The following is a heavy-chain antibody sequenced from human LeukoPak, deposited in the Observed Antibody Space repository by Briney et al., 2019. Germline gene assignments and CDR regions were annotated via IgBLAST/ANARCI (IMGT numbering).Heavy chain of an antibody. J-gene: IGHJ3*02. Sequence: GASVKVSCKASGGTFSSYAISWVRQAPGQGLEWVGGIIPIFGTANYAQKFQGRVTITADESTSTAYMELSSLRSEDTAVYYCAREGSREVEMATEIGIGAFDISGQGTMVTVSS. V-gene: IGHV1-69*13. CDR2: IIPIFGTA. CDR3: AREGSREVEMATEIGIGAFDI. D-gene: IGHD5-24*01. CDR1: GGTFSSYA.